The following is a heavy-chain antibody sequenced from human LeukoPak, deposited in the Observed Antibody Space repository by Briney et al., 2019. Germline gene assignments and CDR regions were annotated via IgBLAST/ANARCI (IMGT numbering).Heavy chain of an antibody. CDR3: ARVHYQPDFYYYYYMAV. CDR1: GGSISSYY. CDR2: IYYSGST. V-gene: IGHV4-59*01. D-gene: IGHD2-2*01. Sequence: PSETLSLTCTVSGGSISSYYWSWIRQPPGKGLEWIGYIYYSGSTNYNPSLKSRVTISVDTSKNQFSLKLSSVTAADPAVYYCARVHYQPDFYYYYYMAVWGKGTTVTVSS. J-gene: IGHJ6*03.